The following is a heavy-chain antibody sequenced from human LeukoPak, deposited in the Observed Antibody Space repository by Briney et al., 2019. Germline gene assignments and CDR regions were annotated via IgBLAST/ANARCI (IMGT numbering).Heavy chain of an antibody. V-gene: IGHV1-18*04. Sequence: ASVKVCCKASGYTFTSYGISWVRQAPGQGLEWMGWISAYNGNTNYAQKLQGRVTMTTDTSTSTAYMELRSLRSDDTAVYYCAASDYGDVFDYWGQGTLVTVSS. CDR2: ISAYNGNT. J-gene: IGHJ4*02. CDR3: AASDYGDVFDY. D-gene: IGHD4-17*01. CDR1: GYTFTSYG.